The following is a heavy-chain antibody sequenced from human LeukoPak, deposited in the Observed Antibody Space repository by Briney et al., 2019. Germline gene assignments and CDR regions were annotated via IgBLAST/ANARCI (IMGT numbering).Heavy chain of an antibody. CDR2: IRYDGSNK. CDR3: AKAMITFGGVIVQPDS. J-gene: IGHJ4*02. D-gene: IGHD3-16*02. V-gene: IGHV3-30*02. Sequence: RSLRLSCAASGFTFSSYGMHWVRQAPGKGLEWVAFIRYDGSNKYYADSVKGRFTISRDNSKNTLYLQLNSLRAEATAVYYCAKAMITFGGVIVQPDSWRQGTLVTVSS. CDR1: GFTFSSYG.